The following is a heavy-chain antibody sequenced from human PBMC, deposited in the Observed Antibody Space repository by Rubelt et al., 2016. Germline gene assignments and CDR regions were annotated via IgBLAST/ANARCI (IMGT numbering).Heavy chain of an antibody. V-gene: IGHV4-39*01. J-gene: IGHJ4*02. CDR1: GGSISSSSYY. CDR3: ARGRFLEWLPPDY. Sequence: QLQLQESGPRLVKLSETLSLTCTVSGGSISSSSYYWGWIRQPPGKGLEWIGSIYYSGSTYYNPSLKSRVTISVDTSKNQFSLKLSSGTAADTAVYYCARGRFLEWLPPDYWGQGTLVTVSS. D-gene: IGHD3-3*01. CDR2: IYYSGST.